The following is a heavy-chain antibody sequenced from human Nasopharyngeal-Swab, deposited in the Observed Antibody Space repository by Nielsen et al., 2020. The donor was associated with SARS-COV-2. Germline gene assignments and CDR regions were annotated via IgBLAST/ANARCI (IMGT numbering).Heavy chain of an antibody. CDR3: ARDIYGDYVGY. J-gene: IGHJ4*02. V-gene: IGHV1-46*01. Sequence: VRQAPGQGLEWMGIINPSGGSTNYAQKFQGRVTITADESTSTAYMELSSLRSEDTAVYYCARDIYGDYVGYWGQGTLVTVSS. CDR2: INPSGGST. D-gene: IGHD4-17*01.